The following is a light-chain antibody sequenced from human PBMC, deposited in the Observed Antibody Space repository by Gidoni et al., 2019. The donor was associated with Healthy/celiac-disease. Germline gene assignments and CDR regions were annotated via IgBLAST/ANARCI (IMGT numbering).Light chain of an antibody. J-gene: IGKJ2*01. Sequence: EIVMTPSPDSPAVSLGERATINCKSSQSVLYSSNNKNYLAWYQQKPGQPPKLLIYWASTRESGVPDRFSGSGSGTDFTLTISSLQAEDVAVYYCQQYYSTPHTFGQGTKLEIK. CDR2: WAS. V-gene: IGKV4-1*01. CDR3: QQYYSTPHT. CDR1: QSVLYSSNNKNY.